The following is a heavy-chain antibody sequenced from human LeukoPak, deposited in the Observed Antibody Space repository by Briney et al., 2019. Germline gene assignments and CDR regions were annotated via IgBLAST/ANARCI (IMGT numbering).Heavy chain of an antibody. V-gene: IGHV1-69*01. CDR3: ARITMVRGVIIYAGWFDP. CDR2: IIPIFGTA. D-gene: IGHD3-10*01. CDR1: GGTFSSYA. Sequence: ASVKVSCKASGGTFSSYAISWVRQAPGQGLEWMGGIIPIFGTANYAQKFQGRVTITADESTSTAYMELSSLRSEDTAVYYCARITMVRGVIIYAGWFDPWGQGTLVTVSS. J-gene: IGHJ5*02.